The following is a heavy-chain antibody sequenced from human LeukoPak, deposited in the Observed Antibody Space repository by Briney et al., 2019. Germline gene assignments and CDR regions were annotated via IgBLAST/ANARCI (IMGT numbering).Heavy chain of an antibody. CDR3: ARDFYCDSSGLR. CDR2: IIPIFGTA. Sequence: ASVKVSCKASGGTFSSYAISWVRQAPGQGLEWMGRIIPIFGTANYAQKFQGRVTITTDESTSTAYMELSSLRSEDTAVYYCARDFYCDSSGLRWGQGTLVTVSS. D-gene: IGHD3-22*01. J-gene: IGHJ4*02. CDR1: GGTFSSYA. V-gene: IGHV1-69*05.